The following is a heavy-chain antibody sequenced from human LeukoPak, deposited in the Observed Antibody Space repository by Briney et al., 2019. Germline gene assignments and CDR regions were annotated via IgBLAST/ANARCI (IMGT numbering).Heavy chain of an antibody. J-gene: IGHJ4*02. CDR2: MNPNSGNT. CDR1: GYTFTSYD. D-gene: IGHD3-10*01. Sequence: ASVKVSCKASGYTFTSYDINWVRQATGQGLEWMGWMNPNSGNTGYAQKFQGRVTMTRNTSISTAYMELSSLRSEDTAVYYCAGPTTMVRGAPLGYWGQGTLVTVSS. CDR3: AGPTTMVRGAPLGY. V-gene: IGHV1-8*01.